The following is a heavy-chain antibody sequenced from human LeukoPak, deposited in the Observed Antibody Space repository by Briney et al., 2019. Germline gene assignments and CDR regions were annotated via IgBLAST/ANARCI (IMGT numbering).Heavy chain of an antibody. D-gene: IGHD5-24*01. V-gene: IGHV3-48*01. CDR2: IGISSGNT. J-gene: IGHJ4*02. CDR1: GFRFSDYS. Sequence: GGSLRLSCAASGFRFSDYSMNWVRQAPGKGLEWISYIGISSGNTNYADSVKGRFTISGDKAKNSLYLQMNSLRVEDTAVYSCARDYKYAFDNWGQGTLVTVSS. CDR3: ARDYKYAFDN.